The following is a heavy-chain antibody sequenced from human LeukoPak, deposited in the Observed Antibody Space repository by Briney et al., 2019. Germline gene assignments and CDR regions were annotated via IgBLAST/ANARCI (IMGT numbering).Heavy chain of an antibody. J-gene: IGHJ6*02. D-gene: IGHD2-2*01. Sequence: ASVKVSCKASRYTFTGYYMHWLRQAPGQGLEWMGWINPNSGGTNYAQKFQGRVTMTRDTSISTAYMELSRLRSDDTAVYYCARGLGYCSSTSCYYGMDVWGQGTTVTVSS. CDR3: ARGLGYCSSTSCYYGMDV. CDR2: INPNSGGT. CDR1: RYTFTGYY. V-gene: IGHV1-2*02.